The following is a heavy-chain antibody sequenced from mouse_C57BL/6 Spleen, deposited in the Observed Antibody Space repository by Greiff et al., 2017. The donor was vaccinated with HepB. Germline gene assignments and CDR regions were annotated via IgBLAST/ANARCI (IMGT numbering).Heavy chain of an antibody. D-gene: IGHD1-1*01. CDR2: IYYSGTI. J-gene: IGHJ1*03. CDR1: GISITTGNYR. V-gene: IGHV3-5*01. Sequence: DVKLQESGPGLVKPSQTVFLTCTVTGISITTGNYRWSWIRQFPGNKLEWIGYIYYSGTITYNPSLTSRTTITRDTPKNQFFLEMNSLTAEDTATYYCARDNGSSLSYWYFDVWGTGTTVTVSS. CDR3: ARDNGSSLSYWYFDV.